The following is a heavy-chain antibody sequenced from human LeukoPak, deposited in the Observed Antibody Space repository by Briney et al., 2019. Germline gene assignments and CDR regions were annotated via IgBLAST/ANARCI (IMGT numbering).Heavy chain of an antibody. J-gene: IGHJ4*02. CDR2: FDPEDGEK. Sequence: ASVTVSCTVSGYTLTELSISMHWVRQTHGEGLEWMGGFDPEDGEKIYAQKFQGRLTMTEDTSTDTAYMELNSLTSEDTAVYYCATAPKIRTRVDYWGQGTLVTVSS. D-gene: IGHD2-2*01. CDR1: GYTLTELSIS. CDR3: ATAPKIRTRVDY. V-gene: IGHV1-24*01.